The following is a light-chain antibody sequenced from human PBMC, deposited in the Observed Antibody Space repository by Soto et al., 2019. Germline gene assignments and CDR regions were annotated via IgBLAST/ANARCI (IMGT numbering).Light chain of an antibody. V-gene: IGLV2-14*01. CDR2: DVS. CDR1: SSDVGGYNY. J-gene: IGLJ2*01. CDR3: RSYTRSRVV. Sequence: QSALTQPASVSGSPGQSITISCTGTSSDVGGYNYVSWYQQHPGKAPKLMIYDVSNRPSGVSNRFSGSKSGNTASLTISGLQAEDEADYYCRSYTRSRVVFGGGTKLTVL.